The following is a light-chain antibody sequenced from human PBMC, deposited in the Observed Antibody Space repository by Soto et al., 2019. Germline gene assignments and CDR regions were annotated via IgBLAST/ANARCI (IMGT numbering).Light chain of an antibody. J-gene: IGLJ2*01. Sequence: QAVLTQPPSVSAAPGQKVTTSCSGSGSNVGKNDVSWYQQVPGTAPKLLIYDNNKRPSGIPDRFSGSKSGTSATLGITGLQTGDEADYYCGTWDGSLSAVVFGGGTKLTVL. CDR1: GSNVGKND. CDR2: DNN. CDR3: GTWDGSLSAVV. V-gene: IGLV1-51*01.